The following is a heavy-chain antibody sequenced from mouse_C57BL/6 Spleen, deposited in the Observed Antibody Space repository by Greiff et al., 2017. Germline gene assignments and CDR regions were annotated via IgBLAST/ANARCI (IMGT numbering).Heavy chain of an antibody. CDR2: ISYSGST. D-gene: IGHD2-5*01. Sequence: EVQGVESGPGMVKPSQSLSLTCTVTGYSITSGYDWHWIRHFPGNKLEWMCYISYSGSTNYNPSLKSRISITHDTSKNHFFLKLNSVTTEDTATYDCASQSNFSWFAYWGQGTLVTVSA. V-gene: IGHV3-1*01. J-gene: IGHJ3*01. CDR1: GYSITSGYD. CDR3: ASQSNFSWFAY.